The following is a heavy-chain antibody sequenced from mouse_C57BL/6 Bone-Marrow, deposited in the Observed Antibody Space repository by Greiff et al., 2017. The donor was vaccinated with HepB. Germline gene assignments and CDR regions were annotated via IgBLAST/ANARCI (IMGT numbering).Heavy chain of an antibody. V-gene: IGHV5-17*01. CDR3: ARFSF. Sequence: EVQGVESGGGLVKPGGSLKLSCAASGFTFSDYGMHWVRQAPEKGLEWVAYISSGSSTIYYADTVKGRFTISRDNAKNTLFLQMTSLRSEDTAMYYCARFSFWGTGTTVTVSS. CDR2: ISSGSSTI. J-gene: IGHJ1*03. CDR1: GFTFSDYG.